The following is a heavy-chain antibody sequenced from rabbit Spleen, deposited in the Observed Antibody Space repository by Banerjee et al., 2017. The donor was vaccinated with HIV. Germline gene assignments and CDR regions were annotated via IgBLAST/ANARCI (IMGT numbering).Heavy chain of an antibody. V-gene: IGHV1S45*01. D-gene: IGHD1-1*01. Sequence: QEQLVESGGGLVQPEGSLKLSCTASGFSFSNKAVMCWVRQAPGKGLEWIACINAVTGKAVYASWAKGRFTFSKTSSTTVTLQVTSLTAADTATYFCAGDLTGVIGWNFGWWGPGTLVTVS. J-gene: IGHJ4*01. CDR2: INAVTGKA. CDR3: AGDLTGVIGWNFGW. CDR1: GFSFSNKAV.